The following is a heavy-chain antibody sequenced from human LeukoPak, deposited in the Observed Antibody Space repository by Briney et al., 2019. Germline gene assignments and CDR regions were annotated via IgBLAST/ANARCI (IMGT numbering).Heavy chain of an antibody. J-gene: IGHJ3*02. CDR1: GYTVTGYY. D-gene: IGHD2-15*01. V-gene: IGHV1-2*02. CDR3: ARDGYCSGGSCYGGIDAFDI. Sequence: ASVKLSCKASGYTVTGYYMHWVRQAPGQGLEWRGGINPNSGGANYAQKFPGRVTMTRDTAISTAYMELSRLRSDDTAVYYCARDGYCSGGSCYGGIDAFDIWGQGTMVTVSS. CDR2: INPNSGGA.